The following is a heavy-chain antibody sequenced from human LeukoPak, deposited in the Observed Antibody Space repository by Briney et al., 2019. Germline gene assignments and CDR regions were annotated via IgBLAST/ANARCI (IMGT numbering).Heavy chain of an antibody. J-gene: IGHJ4*02. V-gene: IGHV4-59*01. D-gene: IGHD1-26*01. CDR1: GVSISTYY. CDR3: ARMYSGTSYYFDY. CDR2: FSYSGST. Sequence: SETLSLTCSVSGVSISTYYWIWIRQPPAKGLEWMGFFSYSGSTKYNPSLKSRVTMSVDTSKNQFSLKLSSVTAADTAVYYCARMYSGTSYYFDYWGPGTLVTASS.